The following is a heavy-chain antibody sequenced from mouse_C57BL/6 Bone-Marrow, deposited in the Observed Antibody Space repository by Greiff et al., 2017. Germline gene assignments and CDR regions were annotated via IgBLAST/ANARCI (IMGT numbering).Heavy chain of an antibody. V-gene: IGHV1-55*01. CDR3: SLYDGYLNWYFDV. D-gene: IGHD2-3*01. Sequence: QVQLQQPGAELVKPGASVKMSCKASGYTFTSYWITWVKQRPGQGLEWIGDFYPGSGSTNYNEKFKSKATLTVDTSSSTAYMQLSSLTSEDSAVYYCSLYDGYLNWYFDVWGTGTTVTVSS. CDR1: GYTFTSYW. J-gene: IGHJ1*03. CDR2: FYPGSGST.